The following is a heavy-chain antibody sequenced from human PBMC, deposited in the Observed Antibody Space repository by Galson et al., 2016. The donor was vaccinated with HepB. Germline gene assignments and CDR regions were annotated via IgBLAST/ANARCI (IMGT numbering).Heavy chain of an antibody. CDR1: GFILNSYA. D-gene: IGHD6-6*01. CDR2: IPYAGGDK. J-gene: IGHJ4*02. CDR3: ARERTIAARRGGVFDS. V-gene: IGHV3-30*03. Sequence: SLRLPCAASGFILNSYAMHWVRHAPAQGLEWVAAIPYAGGDKYYSDSVKGRFTISTDNSKNTLYLQMNSLRVEDTAIYYRARERTIAARRGGVFDSWGQGALVTVSS.